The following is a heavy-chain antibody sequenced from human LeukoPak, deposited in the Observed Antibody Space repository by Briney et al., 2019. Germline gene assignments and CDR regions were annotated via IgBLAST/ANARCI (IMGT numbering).Heavy chain of an antibody. CDR3: ARAAAAADLQWYFDL. D-gene: IGHD6-13*01. CDR1: GGSISSSSYY. J-gene: IGHJ2*01. Sequence: SETLSLTCTVSGGSISSSSYYWGWIRQPPGKGLEWIGSIYFSGSTYYNPSLKSRFTISVDTSKNQFSLKLSSVTAADTAMHYCARAAAAADLQWYFDLWGRGTLVTVSS. V-gene: IGHV4-39*07. CDR2: IYFSGST.